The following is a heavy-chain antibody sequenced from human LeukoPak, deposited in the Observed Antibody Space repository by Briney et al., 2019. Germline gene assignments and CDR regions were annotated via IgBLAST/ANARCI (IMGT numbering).Heavy chain of an antibody. D-gene: IGHD5-18*01. V-gene: IGHV3-43*02. CDR1: GFTFDDSA. CDR3: ARDTEGYIYGYYYYGMDV. Sequence: GGSLRLSCAASGFTFDDSAMHWVRQAPGKGLEWVSLISGDSHSTFYADSVKGRFTISRDNSKNSLYLQMNSLRNDDTALYYCARDTEGYIYGYYYYGMDVWGQGTTVTVSS. J-gene: IGHJ6*02. CDR2: ISGDSHST.